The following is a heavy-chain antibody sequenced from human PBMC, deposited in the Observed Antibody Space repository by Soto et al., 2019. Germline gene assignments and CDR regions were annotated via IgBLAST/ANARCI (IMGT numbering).Heavy chain of an antibody. CDR1: GYSFTSYW. CDR3: ARQNVGYCSGGSCETYGMDV. Sequence: ESLKISCKGSGYSFTSYWIGWVRQMPGRGLEWMGIIYPGDSDTRYSPSFQGQVTISADKSISTAYLQWSSLKASDTAMYYCARQNVGYCSGGSCETYGMDVWGQGTTVTVSS. J-gene: IGHJ6*02. CDR2: IYPGDSDT. V-gene: IGHV5-51*01. D-gene: IGHD2-15*01.